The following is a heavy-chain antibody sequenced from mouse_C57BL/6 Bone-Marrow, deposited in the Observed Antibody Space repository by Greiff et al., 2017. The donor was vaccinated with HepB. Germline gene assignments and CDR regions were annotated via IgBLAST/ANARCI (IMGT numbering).Heavy chain of an antibody. V-gene: IGHV1-63*01. Sequence: VQVVESGAELVRPGTSVKMSCKASGYTFTNYWIGWAKQRPGHGLEWIGDIYPGGGYTNYNEKFKGKATLTADKSSRTAYMQFSSLTSEDAAIYYCARVTTVVALYYFDYWGQGTTLTVSS. CDR3: ARVTTVVALYYFDY. CDR2: IYPGGGYT. D-gene: IGHD1-1*01. CDR1: GYTFTNYW. J-gene: IGHJ2*01.